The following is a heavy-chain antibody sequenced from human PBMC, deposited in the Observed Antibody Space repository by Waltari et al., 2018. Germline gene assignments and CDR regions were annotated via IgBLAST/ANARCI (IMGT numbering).Heavy chain of an antibody. V-gene: IGHV4-39*07. Sequence: QLQLQESGPGLVKPSETLSLTCTVSGGSISSSSYYWGWIRQPPGKGLEWIGGINYGGRTYYNPALKVRLTISVDTSKNQFSLKLSSVTAADTAVYYCARLIGYAPTHWGDYFDYWGQGTLVTVSS. CDR3: ARLIGYAPTHWGDYFDY. CDR2: INYGGRT. J-gene: IGHJ4*02. D-gene: IGHD5-12*01. CDR1: GGSISSSSYY.